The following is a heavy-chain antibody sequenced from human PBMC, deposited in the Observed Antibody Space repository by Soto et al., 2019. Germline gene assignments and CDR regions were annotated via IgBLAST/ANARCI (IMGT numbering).Heavy chain of an antibody. D-gene: IGHD3-22*01. CDR2: ISSSSSTI. J-gene: IGHJ4*02. V-gene: IGHV3-48*02. CDR3: AREFYDSSGYYYPRIDY. Sequence: EVQLVESGGGLVQPGGSLRLSCAASGFTFSSYSMNWVRQAPGKGLEWVSYISSSSSTIYYADSVKGRFTISRDNAKNSLDLQMNSLRDEDTAVYYCAREFYDSSGYYYPRIDYWGQGTLVTVSS. CDR1: GFTFSSYS.